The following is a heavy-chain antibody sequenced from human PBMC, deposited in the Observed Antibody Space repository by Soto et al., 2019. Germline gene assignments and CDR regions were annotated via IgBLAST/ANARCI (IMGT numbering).Heavy chain of an antibody. Sequence: PGGSLRLSCAASGFTFSSYSMNWVRQAPGKGLEWVSSISSSSSYIYYTDSVKGRFTISRDNAKNSLYLQMNSLRAEDTAVYYCARDIFSMTTVAPAGYWGQGTLVTVSS. V-gene: IGHV3-21*01. CDR2: ISSSSSYI. J-gene: IGHJ4*02. CDR1: GFTFSSYS. CDR3: ARDIFSMTTVAPAGY. D-gene: IGHD4-17*01.